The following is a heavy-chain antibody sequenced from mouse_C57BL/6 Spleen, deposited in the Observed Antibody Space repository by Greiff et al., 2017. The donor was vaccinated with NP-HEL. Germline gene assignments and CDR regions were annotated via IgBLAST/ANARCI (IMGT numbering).Heavy chain of an antibody. Sequence: QVQLQQPGAELVKPGASVKLSCKASGYTFTSYWMHWVKQRPGQGLEWIGMIHPNSGSTNYNEKFKSKATLTVDKSSSTAYMQLSSLTSEDSAVYYCARSGVGPYYATDYWGQGTSVTVSS. CDR1: GYTFTSYW. V-gene: IGHV1-64*01. CDR2: IHPNSGST. J-gene: IGHJ4*01. D-gene: IGHD4-1*01. CDR3: ARSGVGPYYATDY.